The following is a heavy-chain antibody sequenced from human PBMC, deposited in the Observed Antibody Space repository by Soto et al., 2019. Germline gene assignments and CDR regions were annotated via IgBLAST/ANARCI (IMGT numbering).Heavy chain of an antibody. CDR2: IKSKADGGTT. CDR3: TTGPRSSGWYSY. CDR1: GFTFSNAW. V-gene: IGHV3-15*07. J-gene: IGHJ4*02. D-gene: IGHD6-19*01. Sequence: PGGSLRLSCAASGFTFSNAWMNWVRQAPGKGLEWVGRIKSKADGGTTDYAAPVKGRFTISRDDSKNTLYLQMNSLKTEDTAVYYCTTGPRSSGWYSYWGQGTLVTVSS.